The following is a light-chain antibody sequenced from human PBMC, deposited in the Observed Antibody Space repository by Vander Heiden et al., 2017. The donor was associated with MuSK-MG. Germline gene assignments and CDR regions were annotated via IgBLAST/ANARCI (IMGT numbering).Light chain of an antibody. Sequence: SYVLTQPPSVSVAPGQTARITCGGNNIGSKRVHWCQQKQGQAPVLVVYEDSDRPSGITERFSGANSGNTATMAISRVEAGDEADYYCQVWDSSSDHGVFGGGTKLTVL. CDR2: EDS. V-gene: IGLV3-21*02. J-gene: IGLJ2*01. CDR1: NIGSKR. CDR3: QVWDSSSDHGV.